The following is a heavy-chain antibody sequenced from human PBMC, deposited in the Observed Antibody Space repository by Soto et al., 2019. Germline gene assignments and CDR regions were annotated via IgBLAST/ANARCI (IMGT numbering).Heavy chain of an antibody. J-gene: IGHJ4*02. Sequence: TLSLTCTVSGGSISSNYWSWIRQPPGKGLEYTGYIDYSGSTHYKASLKSRITISVDTSKNQFSLKLSSVTAADTAIYYCARHRTGLDSWGQGTLVTVSS. CDR1: GGSISSNY. CDR2: IDYSGST. D-gene: IGHD3-9*01. CDR3: ARHRTGLDS. V-gene: IGHV4-59*08.